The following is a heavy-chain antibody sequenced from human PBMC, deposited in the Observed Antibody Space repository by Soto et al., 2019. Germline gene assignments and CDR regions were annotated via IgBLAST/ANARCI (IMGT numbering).Heavy chain of an antibody. CDR2: ISHDGTNK. Sequence: PGGSLRLSCEVSGFTFNAYGMHWVRQAPGKGLEWVAAISHDGTNKNYADSVKGRFTISRDNSKNTLYLQMNSLRAEDTAVYYCARSSLGGYYHYYGMDVWGQGTTVTVSS. D-gene: IGHD2-15*01. CDR1: GFTFNAYG. J-gene: IGHJ6*02. CDR3: ARSSLGGYYHYYGMDV. V-gene: IGHV3-30*03.